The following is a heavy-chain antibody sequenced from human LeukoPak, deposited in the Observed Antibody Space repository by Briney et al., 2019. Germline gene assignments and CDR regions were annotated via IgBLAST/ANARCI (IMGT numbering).Heavy chain of an antibody. D-gene: IGHD2-2*03. CDR1: EFTFGSYG. V-gene: IGHV3-23*01. CDR2: ISGSGGST. J-gene: IGHJ4*02. CDR3: AKGSVDIVVVPDAYFDY. Sequence: PGGSLRLSCAASEFTFGSYGMSWVRQALGKGLEWVSGISGSGGSTYYADSVKGRFTMSRDNSKNTVYLQMNSLRAEDTAVYYCAKGSVDIVVVPDAYFDYWGQGTLVTVSS.